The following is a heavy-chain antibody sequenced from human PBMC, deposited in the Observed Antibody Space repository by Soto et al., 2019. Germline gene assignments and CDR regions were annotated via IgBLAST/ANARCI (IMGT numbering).Heavy chain of an antibody. CDR2: IKSKTDGGTT. CDR3: TTGYDFWSGYSPFDY. V-gene: IGHV3-15*01. J-gene: IGHJ4*01. Sequence: GSLRLSCAASGFTFSNAWMSWVRQAPGKVLEWVGRIKSKTDGGTTDYAAPVKGRFTISRDDSKNTLYLQMNSLKTEDTAVYYCTTGYDFWSGYSPFDYWGQGTLVTVSS. CDR1: GFTFSNAW. D-gene: IGHD3-3*01.